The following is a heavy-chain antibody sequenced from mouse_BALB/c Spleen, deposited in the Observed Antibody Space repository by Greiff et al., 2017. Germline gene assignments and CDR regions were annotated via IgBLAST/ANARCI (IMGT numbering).Heavy chain of an antibody. CDR2: ISYDGSN. CDR3: ARDRRIWFAY. V-gene: IGHV3-6*02. J-gene: IGHJ3*01. Sequence: EVQRVESGPGLVKPSQSLSLTCSVTGYSITSGYYWNWIRQFPGNKLEWMGYISYDGSNNYNPSLKNRISITRDTSKNQFFLKLNSVTTEDTATYYCARDRRIWFAYWGQGTLVTVSA. CDR1: GYSITSGYY.